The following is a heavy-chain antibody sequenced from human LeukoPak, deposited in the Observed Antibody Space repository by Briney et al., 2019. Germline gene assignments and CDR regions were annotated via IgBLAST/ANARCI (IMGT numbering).Heavy chain of an antibody. V-gene: IGHV4-34*01. CDR1: GGSFSGYY. CDR3: ARQSIAAPRYFDL. J-gene: IGHJ2*01. Sequence: PSETLSLTCAVYGGSFSGYYWSWIRQPPGKGLEWIGEINHCGSTNYNPSLKSRVTISVDTSKNQFSLKLSSVTAADTAVYYCARQSIAAPRYFDLWGRGTLVTVSS. D-gene: IGHD6-6*01. CDR2: INHCGST.